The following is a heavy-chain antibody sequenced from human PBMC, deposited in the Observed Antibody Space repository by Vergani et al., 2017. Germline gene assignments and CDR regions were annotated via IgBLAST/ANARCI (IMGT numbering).Heavy chain of an antibody. CDR3: ARGAWVYSSSSGVNWFDP. J-gene: IGHJ5*02. D-gene: IGHD6-6*01. Sequence: QVQLVQSGAEVKKPGASVKVSCKASGYTFTGYYMHWVRQAPGQGLEWMGWINPNSGGTNYAQKFQGRVTMTRGTSISTAYMELSRLRSDDTSVYYCARGAWVYSSSSGVNWFDPWGQGTLVTVSS. V-gene: IGHV1-2*02. CDR2: INPNSGGT. CDR1: GYTFTGYY.